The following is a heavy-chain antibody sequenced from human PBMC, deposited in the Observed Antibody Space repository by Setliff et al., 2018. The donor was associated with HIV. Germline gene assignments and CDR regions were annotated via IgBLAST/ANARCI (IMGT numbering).Heavy chain of an antibody. Sequence: PSETLSLTCTVSDDSISSDFYWGWIRQPPGKGLEWIASIYHSGNTYYMPSLQSRVTISVDMSKNQFSLKLNSVTAADTAVYYCARGEACGGGCHYAFELWGRGTMVTVSS. D-gene: IGHD2-21*02. V-gene: IGHV4-38-2*02. J-gene: IGHJ3*01. CDR3: ARGEACGGGCHYAFEL. CDR2: IYHSGNT. CDR1: DDSISSDFY.